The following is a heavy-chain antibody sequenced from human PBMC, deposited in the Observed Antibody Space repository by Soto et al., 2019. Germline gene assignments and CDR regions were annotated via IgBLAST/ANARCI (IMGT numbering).Heavy chain of an antibody. CDR1: GGSISSGGYY. D-gene: IGHD4-17*01. CDR3: ARSYGDYGYNWFDP. Sequence: QVQLQESGPGLVKPSQTLSLTCTVSGGSISSGGYYWSWIRQHPGKGLEWIGYIYYSGSTYYNPSLKGRVTISVDTSKNQFSLKLSSVTAADTAVYYCARSYGDYGYNWFDPWGQGTLVTVSS. V-gene: IGHV4-31*03. J-gene: IGHJ5*02. CDR2: IYYSGST.